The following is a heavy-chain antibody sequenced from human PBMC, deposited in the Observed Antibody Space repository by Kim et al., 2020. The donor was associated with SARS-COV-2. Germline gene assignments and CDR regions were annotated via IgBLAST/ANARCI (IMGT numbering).Heavy chain of an antibody. CDR3: ARGRATTVVTPVWRWFDP. J-gene: IGHJ5*02. V-gene: IGHV4-34*01. Sequence: SETLSLTCAVYGGSFSGYYWSWIRQPPGKGLEWIGEINHSGSTNYNPSLKSRVTISVDTSKNQFSLKLSSVTAADTAVYYCARGRATTVVTPVWRWFDPWGQGTLVTVSS. D-gene: IGHD4-17*01. CDR2: INHSGST. CDR1: GGSFSGYY.